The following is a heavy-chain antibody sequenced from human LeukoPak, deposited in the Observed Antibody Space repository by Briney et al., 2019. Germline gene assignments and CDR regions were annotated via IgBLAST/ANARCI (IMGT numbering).Heavy chain of an antibody. V-gene: IGHV3-53*01. J-gene: IGHJ6*01. CDR1: GFTLSSDY. Sequence: PGGSLRLSCAASGFTLSSDYMSWVRQAPGKGLEWVSVIFRAATTYYSDSVKSRFTVSRDTSKNTLYLQRNRLRPEDTAVYYCARVIQFGGFFDWGG. D-gene: IGHD2-15*01. CDR2: IFRAATT. CDR3: ARVIQFGGFFDW.